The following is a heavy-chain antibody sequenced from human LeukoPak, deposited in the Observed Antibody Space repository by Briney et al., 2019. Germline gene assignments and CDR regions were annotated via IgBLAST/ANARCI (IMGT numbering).Heavy chain of an antibody. CDR3: ARDPNYPSPSPFDY. CDR2: IYYSGST. Sequence: PSETLSLTCTASGGSISSYYWSWIRQPPGKGLEWIWCIYYSGSTDYNPSLKSRVTISVDTSKNQFSLKLSSVTAADTAVYYCARDPNYPSPSPFDYWGQGTLVTVSS. D-gene: IGHD5-24*01. CDR1: GGSISSYY. J-gene: IGHJ4*02. V-gene: IGHV4-59*12.